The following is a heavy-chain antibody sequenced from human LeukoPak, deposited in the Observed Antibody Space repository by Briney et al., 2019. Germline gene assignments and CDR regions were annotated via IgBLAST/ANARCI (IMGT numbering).Heavy chain of an antibody. CDR1: GYSFSTNW. CDR2: IYPSDSDT. V-gene: IGHV5-51*01. Sequence: PGESLKISCLGAGYSFSTNWIAWVRQMPGKGLEWMGIIYPSDSDTKYSPSFEGQVTISADKPISTAYLQWSSLKASDSAMYYCARGYYDSNSYYSFDLWGQGTLVTVSS. J-gene: IGHJ4*02. CDR3: ARGYYDSNSYYSFDL. D-gene: IGHD3-22*01.